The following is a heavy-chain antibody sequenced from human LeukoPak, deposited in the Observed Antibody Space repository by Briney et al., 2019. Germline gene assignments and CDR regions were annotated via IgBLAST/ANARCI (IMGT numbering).Heavy chain of an antibody. CDR3: ARAPKNDAYDI. CDR2: INPNSGDT. J-gene: IGHJ3*02. Sequence: GASVKVSCKASGYTFTGYYIHWVRQAPGQGLEWVGWINPNSGDTHSAQSFQGRVTMTRDTSISTASMDLSRLRSDDTAVYYCARAPKNDAYDIWGRGTMVTVSS. V-gene: IGHV1-2*02. CDR1: GYTFTGYY.